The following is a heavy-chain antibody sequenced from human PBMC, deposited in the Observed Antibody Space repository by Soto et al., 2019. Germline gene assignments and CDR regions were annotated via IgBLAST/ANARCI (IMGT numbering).Heavy chain of an antibody. Sequence: ASVKVSCKASGYILINYGITWVRQAPGQGLEWMGWISGYNGNTKYADKLQGRVTMTTDTSTTTAYMELRSLRSDDTAVYYGARDEVPAANWLDRWGQGTLVTV. CDR2: ISGYNGNT. CDR1: GYILINYG. J-gene: IGHJ5*02. CDR3: ARDEVPAANWLDR. V-gene: IGHV1-18*01. D-gene: IGHD2-2*01.